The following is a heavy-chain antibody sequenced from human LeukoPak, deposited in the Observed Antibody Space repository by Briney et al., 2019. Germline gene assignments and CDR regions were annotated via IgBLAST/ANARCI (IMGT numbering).Heavy chain of an antibody. J-gene: IGHJ4*02. CDR1: GFTFSSYG. V-gene: IGHV3-23*01. CDR2: ISGSGGST. D-gene: IGHD3-3*01. Sequence: GGTLRLSCAASGFTFSSYGMSWVRQAPGKGLEWVSAISGSGGSTYYADSVKGRFTIYRDNSKNTLYLQMNSLRAEDTAVYYCARGPPMSGAFWYWGQGNLVTVSS. CDR3: ARGPPMSGAFWY.